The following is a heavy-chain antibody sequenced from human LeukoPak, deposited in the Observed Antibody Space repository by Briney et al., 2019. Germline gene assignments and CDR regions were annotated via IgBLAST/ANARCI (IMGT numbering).Heavy chain of an antibody. V-gene: IGHV1-3*01. CDR3: AYDILTGSFDY. D-gene: IGHD3-9*01. CDR2: INAGNGNT. CDR1: GYTFTSYA. Sequence: ASVKVSCKASGYTFTSYAMHWVRQAPGQRLEWMGWINAGNGNTKYSQKFQGRVTITADKSTSTAYMELSSLRSEDTAVYYCAYDILTGSFDYWGQGTLVTVSS. J-gene: IGHJ4*02.